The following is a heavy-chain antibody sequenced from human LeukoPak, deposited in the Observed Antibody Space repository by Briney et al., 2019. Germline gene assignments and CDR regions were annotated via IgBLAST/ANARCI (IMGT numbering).Heavy chain of an antibody. D-gene: IGHD3-16*02. CDR2: INHSGST. V-gene: IGHV4-34*01. CDR1: GGSFSGYY. Sequence: PSEILSLTCAAYGGSFSGYYWSWIRQPPGKGLEWIGEINHSGSTNYNPSLKSRVTISVDTSKYQFSLKLSSVTAADTAVDSYARGPYVWGTYRANNVGSWG. J-gene: IGHJ5*01. CDR3: ARGPYVWGTYRANNVGS.